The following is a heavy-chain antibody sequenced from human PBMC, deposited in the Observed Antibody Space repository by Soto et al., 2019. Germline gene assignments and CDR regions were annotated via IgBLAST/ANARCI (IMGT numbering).Heavy chain of an antibody. J-gene: IGHJ4*02. CDR1: GFTFSSYE. V-gene: IGHV3-48*03. Sequence: VQLVESGGDLVQPGGSLRLSCAASGFTFSSYEMNWVRQAPGKGLEWVSYISSTGTSMDYADSVKGRFTISRVNAKNSLFLQLNSLRDEDTAVYYCARETHFIDYWGQGTLVSVSA. CDR3: ARETHFIDY. CDR2: ISSTGTSM.